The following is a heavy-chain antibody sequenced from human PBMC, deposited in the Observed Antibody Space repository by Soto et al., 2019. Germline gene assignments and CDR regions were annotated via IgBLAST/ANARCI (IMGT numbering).Heavy chain of an antibody. V-gene: IGHV1-18*01. Sequence: QVQLVQSGAEVKKPGASVKVSCKASGYTFTNYGISWVRQAPGQGLEWMGWISAHSGETNYAQKVQGRLTMTTDTSTSTAYMDLRSLRSDDTAVYHCARSGDFWSGKNLDYWGQGTLVIVSS. CDR2: ISAHSGET. CDR1: GYTFTNYG. J-gene: IGHJ4*02. D-gene: IGHD3-3*01. CDR3: ARSGDFWSGKNLDY.